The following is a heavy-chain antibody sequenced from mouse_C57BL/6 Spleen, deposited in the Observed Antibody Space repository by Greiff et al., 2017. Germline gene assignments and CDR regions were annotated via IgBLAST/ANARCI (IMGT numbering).Heavy chain of an antibody. CDR2: FYPGSGSI. V-gene: IGHV1-62-2*01. D-gene: IGHD1-1*01. Sequence: QVQLQQSGAELVKPGASVKLSCKASGYTFTEYTIHWVKQRSGQGLEWIGWFYPGSGSIKYNEKFKDKATLTADKSSSTAYMELSSLTSEDSAVYFCARHEGDGITTVVFDYWGQGTTLTVSS. J-gene: IGHJ2*01. CDR3: ARHEGDGITTVVFDY. CDR1: GYTFTEYT.